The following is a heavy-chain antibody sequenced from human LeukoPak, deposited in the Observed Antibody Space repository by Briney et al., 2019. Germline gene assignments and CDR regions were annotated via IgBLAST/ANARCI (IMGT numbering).Heavy chain of an antibody. CDR3: ARAPPAAMGYYYGMDV. D-gene: IGHD2-2*01. CDR1: GGTFSSYA. V-gene: IGHV1-69*04. Sequence: ASVKVSCKASGGTFSSYAISWVRQAPGQGLEWMGRIIPIFGIANYAQKFQGRVTITADKSTSTAYMELSSLRSEDTAVYYCARAPPAAMGYYYGMDVWGKGTTVTVSS. CDR2: IIPIFGIA. J-gene: IGHJ6*04.